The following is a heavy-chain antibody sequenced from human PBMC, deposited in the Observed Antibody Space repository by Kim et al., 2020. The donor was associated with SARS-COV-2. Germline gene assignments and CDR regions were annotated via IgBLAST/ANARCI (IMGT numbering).Heavy chain of an antibody. V-gene: IGHV3-66*01. J-gene: IGHJ4*02. Sequence: ADSVKGRFTISRYNSKNTLYLQMTSLRAEDTAVYYCASLPYSSSWYYFDYWGQGTLVTVSS. CDR3: ASLPYSSSWYYFDY. D-gene: IGHD6-13*01.